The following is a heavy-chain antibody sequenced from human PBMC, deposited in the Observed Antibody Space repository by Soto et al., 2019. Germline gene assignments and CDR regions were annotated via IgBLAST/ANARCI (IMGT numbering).Heavy chain of an antibody. CDR2: IDRSGSP. D-gene: IGHD3-10*01. CDR1: GGSFSGYY. Sequence: SETLSLTCAVYGGSFSGYYWSWIRQPPGKGLGWIGEIDRSGSPNYKASLKSRVTISVDASKSQFSLKLNSVTAADTAMYYCARVPRGYYGSGTHSYGMDVWGQGTTVTVS. V-gene: IGHV4-34*01. CDR3: ARVPRGYYGSGTHSYGMDV. J-gene: IGHJ6*02.